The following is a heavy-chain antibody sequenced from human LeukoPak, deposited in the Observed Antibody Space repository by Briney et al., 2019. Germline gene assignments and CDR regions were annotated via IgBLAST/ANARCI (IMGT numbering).Heavy chain of an antibody. D-gene: IGHD3-10*01. CDR2: IRYDGSNK. V-gene: IGHV3-30*02. CDR1: GFTFSSYG. CDR3: AKDMDVGGYGSGSYCDY. J-gene: IGHJ4*02. Sequence: GGPLRLSCAASGFTFSSYGMHWVRQAPGKGLEWVAFIRYDGSNKYYADSVKGRFTISRDNSKNTLSLQMNSLRVEDTAVYYCAKDMDVGGYGSGSYCDYGAKGPRFTVSS.